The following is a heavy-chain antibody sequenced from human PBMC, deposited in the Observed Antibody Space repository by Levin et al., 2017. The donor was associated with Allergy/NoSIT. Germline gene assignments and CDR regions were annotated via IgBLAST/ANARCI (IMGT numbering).Heavy chain of an antibody. V-gene: IGHV3-15*01. CDR2: IKSKTDGGTT. Sequence: GESLKISCAASGFTFSNAWMSWVRQAPGKGLEWVGRIKSKTDGGTTDYAAPVKGRFTISRDDSKNTLYLQMNSLKTEDTAVYYCITDPVEVAAAGFDYWGQGILVTVSS. J-gene: IGHJ4*02. CDR3: ITDPVEVAAAGFDY. D-gene: IGHD6-25*01. CDR1: GFTFSNAW.